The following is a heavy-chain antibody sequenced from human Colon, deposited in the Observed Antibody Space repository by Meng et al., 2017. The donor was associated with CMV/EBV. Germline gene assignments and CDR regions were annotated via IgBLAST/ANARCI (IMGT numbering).Heavy chain of an antibody. D-gene: IGHD1-26*01. V-gene: IGHV3-23*01. CDR3: TKGTSGSYRLFDS. CDR1: GFTVRSLV. CDR2: IINSGHTT. J-gene: IGHJ4*02. Sequence: TASGFTVRSLVMNWVRQAPGKGLEGVYSIINSGHTTYYADSVKGRFVISRDNSENTLFLQMNSLRTEDTAVYFCTKGTSGSYRLFDSWGQGTLVTVSS.